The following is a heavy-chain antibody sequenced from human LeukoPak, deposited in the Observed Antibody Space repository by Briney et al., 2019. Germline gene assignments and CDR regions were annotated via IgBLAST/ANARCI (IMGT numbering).Heavy chain of an antibody. CDR2: IYLGGTT. D-gene: IGHD1-1*01. J-gene: IGHJ4*02. Sequence: SETPSLTCSVSGASMSGYYWSWIRQPPGQGLEWIASIYLGGTTYYTPSLKSRVTISVDTSKNQLSLRLSSVTAADTAVYYCATNWSDFDYWGPGTLVTVSS. CDR1: GASMSGYY. CDR3: ATNWSDFDY. V-gene: IGHV4-38-2*02.